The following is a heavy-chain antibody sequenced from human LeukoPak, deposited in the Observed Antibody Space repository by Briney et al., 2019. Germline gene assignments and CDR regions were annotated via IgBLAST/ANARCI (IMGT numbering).Heavy chain of an antibody. Sequence: PGGSLGLSCEVSGFTFNNAWMSWVRQPPGKGLEGVGRIRSKTDGETTDYAAPVQGRFTISRDDSKNTLYLEMNSLKTEDTAVYYCTTLYGSGSYYWGQGTLVTVSS. D-gene: IGHD3-10*01. CDR2: IRSKTDGETT. J-gene: IGHJ4*02. V-gene: IGHV3-15*01. CDR3: TTLYGSGSYY. CDR1: GFTFNNAW.